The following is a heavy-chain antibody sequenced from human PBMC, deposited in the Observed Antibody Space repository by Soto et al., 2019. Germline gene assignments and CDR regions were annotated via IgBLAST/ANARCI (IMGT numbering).Heavy chain of an antibody. CDR3: ASPLRTSGSYASDY. CDR1: GGSISSSSYY. Sequence: SETLSLTCTVSGGSISSSSYYWGWIRQPPGKGLEWIGSIYYSGSTYYNPSLKSRVTISVDTSKNQFSLKLSSVTAADTAVYYCASPLRTSGSYASDYWGQGTLVTVSS. D-gene: IGHD1-26*01. CDR2: IYYSGST. J-gene: IGHJ4*02. V-gene: IGHV4-39*01.